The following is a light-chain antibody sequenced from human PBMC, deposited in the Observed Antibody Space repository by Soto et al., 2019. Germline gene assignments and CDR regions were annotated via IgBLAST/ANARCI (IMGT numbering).Light chain of an antibody. J-gene: IGLJ1*01. CDR3: AAWDDRLNGYV. CDR1: SSNIGNNA. Sequence: QSVLTQPPSVSEAPRQRGTISCSGSSSNIGNNAVNWYQQLPGKAPKLLIYYDDLLPSGVSDRFSGSKSGTSSSLGISGLQSEHEADYYCAAWDDRLNGYVFGTATQLTVL. CDR2: YDD. V-gene: IGLV1-36*01.